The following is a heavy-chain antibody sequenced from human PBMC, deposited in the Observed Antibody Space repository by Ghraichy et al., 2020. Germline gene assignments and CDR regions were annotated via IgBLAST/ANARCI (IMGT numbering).Heavy chain of an antibody. CDR1: GFTFDDYG. V-gene: IGHV3-20*01. Sequence: GGSLRLSCAASGFTFDDYGMSWVRQAPGKGLEWVSGINWNGGSTGYADSVKGRFTISRDNAKNSLYLQMNSLRAEDTALYHCASSLTYGGNPLGAFDIWGQGTMVTVSS. D-gene: IGHD4-23*01. CDR3: ASSLTYGGNPLGAFDI. CDR2: INWNGGST. J-gene: IGHJ3*02.